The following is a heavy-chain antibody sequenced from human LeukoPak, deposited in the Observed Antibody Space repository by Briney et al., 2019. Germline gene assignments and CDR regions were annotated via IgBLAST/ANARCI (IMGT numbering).Heavy chain of an antibody. CDR3: ARDRSPPNWLEPPRVLDY. Sequence: GASVKVSCKASGYTFTSYYMHWVRQAPGQGLEWMGIINPSGGSTSYAQKFQGRVTVTRDTSTSTVYMELSSLRSKDTAVYYCARDRSPPNWLEPPRVLDYWGQGTLVTVSS. CDR1: GYTFTSYY. CDR2: INPSGGST. V-gene: IGHV1-46*01. J-gene: IGHJ4*02. D-gene: IGHD1-1*01.